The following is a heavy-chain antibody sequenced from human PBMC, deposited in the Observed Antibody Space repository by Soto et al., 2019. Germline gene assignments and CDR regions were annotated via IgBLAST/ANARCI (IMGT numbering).Heavy chain of an antibody. J-gene: IGHJ5*02. CDR2: ISAYNGNT. CDR1: GYTFTSYG. V-gene: IGHV1-18*04. Sequence: ASVKVSFKASGYTFTSYGISWVRQAPGQGLEWMGWISAYNGNTNYAQKLQGRVTMTTDTSTSTAYMELRSLRSDDTAVYYCARVDFWSGYYMAWFDPWGQGTLVTVSS. D-gene: IGHD3-3*01. CDR3: ARVDFWSGYYMAWFDP.